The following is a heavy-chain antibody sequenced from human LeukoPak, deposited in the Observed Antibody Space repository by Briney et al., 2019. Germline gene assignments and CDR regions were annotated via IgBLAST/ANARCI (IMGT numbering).Heavy chain of an antibody. Sequence: ASVKVSCKASGYTFTGYYMHWVRQAPGQGLEWMGWINPNSGGTNYAQKFQGRVTTTRDTSISTAYMELSRLRSDDTAVYYCARELEYYYGSGSFDYWGQGTLVTVSS. CDR3: ARELEYYYGSGSFDY. V-gene: IGHV1-2*02. D-gene: IGHD3-10*01. J-gene: IGHJ4*02. CDR2: INPNSGGT. CDR1: GYTFTGYY.